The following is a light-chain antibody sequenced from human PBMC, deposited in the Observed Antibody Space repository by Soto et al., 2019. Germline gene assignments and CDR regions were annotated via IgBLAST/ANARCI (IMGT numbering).Light chain of an antibody. CDR3: QQYGSSPGWT. J-gene: IGKJ1*01. CDR2: AAS. V-gene: IGKV3-20*01. CDR1: QSVSSSY. Sequence: EIVLTQSPGTLSLSPGERATLSCRASQSVSSSYLAWYQQKPGQAPRLIIYAASSRATGIPGRFSGRGAGKDFTLTISRLEAEDFAVYYCQQYGSSPGWTFGQGTKVDIK.